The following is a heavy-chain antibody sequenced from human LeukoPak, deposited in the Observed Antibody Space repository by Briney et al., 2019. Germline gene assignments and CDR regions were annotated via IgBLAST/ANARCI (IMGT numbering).Heavy chain of an antibody. J-gene: IGHJ4*02. V-gene: IGHV3-21*04. Sequence: GGSLRLSCAASGFTFSSYSMNWVRQAPGKGLEWVSSISSSSSYIYYADSVKGRFTISRDNSKNTLFLQMNSLRDEDTAIYYCSKWNGYGDYWGQGTLVTVSS. CDR1: GFTFSSYS. CDR3: SKWNGYGDY. CDR2: ISSSSSYI. D-gene: IGHD1-1*01.